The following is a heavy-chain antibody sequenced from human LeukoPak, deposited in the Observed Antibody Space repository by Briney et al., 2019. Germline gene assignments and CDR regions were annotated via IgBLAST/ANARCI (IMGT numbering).Heavy chain of an antibody. J-gene: IGHJ3*02. CDR1: GYTLTELS. Sequence: ASVKVSCKVSGYTLTELSIHWVRQAPGKGLEWMGGLDPEYAETIYAQKFQGRVTMTEDTSPDTAYMELSSLRSEDTAVYFCATHSGTRYSPRPTDAFDIWGQGTMVTVSS. V-gene: IGHV1-24*01. CDR3: ATHSGTRYSPRPTDAFDI. CDR2: LDPEYAET. D-gene: IGHD2-15*01.